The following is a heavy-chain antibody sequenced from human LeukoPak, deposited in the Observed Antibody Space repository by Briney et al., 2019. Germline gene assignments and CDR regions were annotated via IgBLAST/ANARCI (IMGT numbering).Heavy chain of an antibody. CDR3: AKEFPGIAAAGFDY. V-gene: IGHV3-30*18. D-gene: IGHD6-13*01. CDR2: ISYDGSNK. J-gene: IGHJ4*02. Sequence: QPGRSLRLSCAASGFTFSSYGMHWVRQAPGKGLEWVAVISYDGSNKYYADSVKGRFTNSRDNSKNTLYLQTNSLRAEDTAVYYCAKEFPGIAAAGFDYWGQGTLVTVSS. CDR1: GFTFSSYG.